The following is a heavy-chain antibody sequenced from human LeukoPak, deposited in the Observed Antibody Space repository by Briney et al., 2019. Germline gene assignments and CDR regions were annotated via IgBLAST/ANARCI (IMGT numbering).Heavy chain of an antibody. J-gene: IGHJ6*03. V-gene: IGHV3-64*01. CDR2: ISSNGGST. D-gene: IGHD2-2*01. CDR1: GFTFGSYA. Sequence: GGSLRLSCAASGFTFGSYAMHWVRQAPGKGLEYVSAISSNGGSTYYANSVKGRFTISRDNSKNTLYLQMGSLRAEDMAVYYCARVAPIVVVPAAIYYYYYMDVWGKGTTVTVSS. CDR3: ARVAPIVVVPAAIYYYYYMDV.